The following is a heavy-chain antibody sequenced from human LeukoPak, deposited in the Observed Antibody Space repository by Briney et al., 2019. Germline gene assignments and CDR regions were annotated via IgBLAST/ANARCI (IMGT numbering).Heavy chain of an antibody. D-gene: IGHD2-2*01. CDR1: GGSISSGSYY. CDR3: ARGFYWYQLQQDAFDI. Sequence: SQTLSLTCTVSGGSISSGSYYCSWIRQPAGKGLEWIGRIYTSGSTNYNPSLKSRVTISVDTSKNQFSLKLSSVTAADTAVYYCARGFYWYQLQQDAFDIWGQGTMVTVSS. CDR2: IYTSGST. J-gene: IGHJ3*02. V-gene: IGHV4-61*02.